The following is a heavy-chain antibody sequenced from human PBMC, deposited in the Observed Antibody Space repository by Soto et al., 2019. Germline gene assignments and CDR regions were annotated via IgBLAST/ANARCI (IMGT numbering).Heavy chain of an antibody. CDR2: VYHTGRT. J-gene: IGHJ4*02. V-gene: IGHV4-61*01. Sequence: SETLSLTCTVSGGSFKSGSYSWSWIRQPPGKGLEWIGYVYHTGRTSYNPSLKSRVSISMDTSKNQFSLNLDSVTAADTAVYFCARDLAYFDSWGQGTLVTVSS. D-gene: IGHD3-3*02. CDR3: ARDLAYFDS. CDR1: GGSFKSGSYS.